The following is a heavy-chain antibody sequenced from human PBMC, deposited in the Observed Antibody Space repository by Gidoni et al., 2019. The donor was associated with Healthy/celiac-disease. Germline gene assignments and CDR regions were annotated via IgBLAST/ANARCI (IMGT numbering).Heavy chain of an antibody. Sequence: DSVKGRFTISRDNAKNSLYLQMNSLRDEDTGLYYCARVSAVVPASYFDYWGQGTLVTVSS. J-gene: IGHJ4*02. V-gene: IGHV3-48*02. CDR3: ARVSAVVPASYFDY. D-gene: IGHD2-2*01.